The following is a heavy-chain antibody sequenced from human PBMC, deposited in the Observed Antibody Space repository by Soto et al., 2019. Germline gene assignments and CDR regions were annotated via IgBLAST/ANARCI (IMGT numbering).Heavy chain of an antibody. CDR2: ISYDGSNK. Sequence: GGSLRLSCAASGFTFSSYAMHWVRQAPGKGLEWVAVISYDGSNKYYADSVKGRFTISRDNSKNTLYLQMNILRAEDTAVYYCARARTTGVAYYYGMDVWGQGTTVTVSS. CDR3: ARARTTGVAYYYGMDV. J-gene: IGHJ6*02. V-gene: IGHV3-30-3*01. D-gene: IGHD2-21*01. CDR1: GFTFSSYA.